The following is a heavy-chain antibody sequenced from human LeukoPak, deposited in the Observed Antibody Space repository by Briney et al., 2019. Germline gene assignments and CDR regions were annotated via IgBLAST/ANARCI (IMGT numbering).Heavy chain of an antibody. CDR1: GGSISSSSYY. Sequence: SETLSLTCTVSGGSISSSSYYLGWIRQPPGKGLEWIVSIYYSGSTYYNPSLKSRVTISVDTSKNQFSLKLSSVTAADTAVYYCARRSGYYDYWGQGTLVTVSS. CDR3: ARRSGYYDY. CDR2: IYYSGST. J-gene: IGHJ4*02. D-gene: IGHD3-3*01. V-gene: IGHV4-39*01.